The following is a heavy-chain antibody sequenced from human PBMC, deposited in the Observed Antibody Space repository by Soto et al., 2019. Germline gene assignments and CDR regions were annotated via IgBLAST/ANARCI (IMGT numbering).Heavy chain of an antibody. CDR1: GFTFSSYA. J-gene: IGHJ4*02. V-gene: IGHV3-23*01. Sequence: XESLSLSCAASGFTFSSYATNWVRQAPGKGLEWVSGISGSVGATYYADSVKGRFTISRDNSKNTLYLQMNSLRAEDTAVYYCAKQSHGSGSYYNGVFFDYWGQGTLVTVSS. CDR3: AKQSHGSGSYYNGVFFDY. D-gene: IGHD3-10*01. CDR2: ISGSVGAT.